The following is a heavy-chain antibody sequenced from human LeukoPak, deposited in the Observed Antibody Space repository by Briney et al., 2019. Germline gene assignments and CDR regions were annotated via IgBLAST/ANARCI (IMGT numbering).Heavy chain of an antibody. Sequence: SGPMLARPTATLTLTGTVSGCALSTARMGVGWMRQLPGKALEWLAHILSNDEKSYSTSLKSRLTISKDTSKSQVILTMTNMDPVDTATYNCARIRGGIVGATNFNAFDIWGQGTMVTVSS. CDR1: GCALSTARMG. D-gene: IGHD1-26*01. J-gene: IGHJ3*02. CDR3: ARIRGGIVGATNFNAFDI. CDR2: ILSNDEK. V-gene: IGHV2-26*01.